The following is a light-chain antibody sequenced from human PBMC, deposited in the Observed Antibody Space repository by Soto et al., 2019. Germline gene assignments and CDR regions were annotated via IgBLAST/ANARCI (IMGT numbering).Light chain of an antibody. V-gene: IGKV1-8*01. CDR3: QQYYSYPRT. Sequence: AIRMTQSPSSFSASTGDRVTITCRASQGISSYLAWYQQKPGKDPNLLIYAASTLQSGVPSRFSGSGSGTDFTLTISCLQSEDFATYYCQQYYSYPRTFGQGTKVEIK. J-gene: IGKJ1*01. CDR1: QGISSY. CDR2: AAS.